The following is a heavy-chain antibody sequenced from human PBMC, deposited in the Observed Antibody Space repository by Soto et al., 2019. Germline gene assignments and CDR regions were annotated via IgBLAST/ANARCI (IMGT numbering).Heavy chain of an antibody. V-gene: IGHV3-30-3*01. CDR2: ISYDGNNK. Sequence: QVQLVESGGGVVQPGRSLRLSCAASGFTYSTYTMHWVRQAPGKGLEWVAVISYDGNNKFYADSVKGRFPISRDSTKQTLYLQMNRPRPDDTAMYSCARDGVSSTEYTWNEGTDFDYWGQGALVTLSS. D-gene: IGHD1-20*01. CDR1: GFTYSTYT. J-gene: IGHJ4*02. CDR3: ARDGVSSTEYTWNEGTDFDY.